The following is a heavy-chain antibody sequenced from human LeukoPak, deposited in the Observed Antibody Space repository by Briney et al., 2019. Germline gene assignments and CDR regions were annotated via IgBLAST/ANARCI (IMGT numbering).Heavy chain of an antibody. D-gene: IGHD1-26*01. CDR2: IYYSGST. CDR3: ARLAKLRVYFDY. CDR1: GGSISSYY. V-gene: IGHV4-59*12. J-gene: IGHJ4*02. Sequence: PSETLSLTCTVSGGSISSYYWSWIRQPPGKGLEWIGYIYYSGSTNYNPSLKSRVTISVDTSENQFSLKLSSVTAADTAVYYCARLAKLRVYFDYWGQGTLVTVSS.